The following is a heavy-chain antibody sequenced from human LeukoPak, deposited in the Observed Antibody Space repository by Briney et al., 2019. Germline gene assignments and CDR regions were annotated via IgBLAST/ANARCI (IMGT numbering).Heavy chain of an antibody. Sequence: GGSLRLSCAASGFTFSSYSMNWVRQAPGKGLEWVSYISSSSSTIYYADSVKGRFTISRDNAKNSLYLQMNSLRAEDTAVYYCARDSYDFWSGLNWFDPWGQGTLVTVSS. CDR2: ISSSSSTI. J-gene: IGHJ5*02. CDR1: GFTFSSYS. CDR3: ARDSYDFWSGLNWFDP. V-gene: IGHV3-48*04. D-gene: IGHD3-3*01.